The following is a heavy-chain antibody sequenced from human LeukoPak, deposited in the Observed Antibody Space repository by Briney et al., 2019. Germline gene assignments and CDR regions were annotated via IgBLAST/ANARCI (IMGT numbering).Heavy chain of an antibody. J-gene: IGHJ4*02. Sequence: PSGTLSLTCAVSGGPISSSNWWSWVRQPPGKGLEWIGEIYHSGSTNYNPSLKSRVTISVDKSKNQFSLKLSSVTAADTAVYYCARDCDTSSSSWYRYYFDYWGQGTLVTVSS. CDR3: ARDCDTSSSSWYRYYFDY. D-gene: IGHD6-13*01. CDR2: IYHSGST. V-gene: IGHV4-4*02. CDR1: GGPISSSNW.